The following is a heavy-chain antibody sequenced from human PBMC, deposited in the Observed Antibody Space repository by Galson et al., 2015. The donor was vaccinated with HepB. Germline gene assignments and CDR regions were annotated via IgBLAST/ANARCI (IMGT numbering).Heavy chain of an antibody. CDR3: AASTHSSSWYSLFYYYAMDV. V-gene: IGHV3-11*06. J-gene: IGHJ6*02. Sequence: SLRLSCAASGFTFSDYYMTWIRQAPGKGLEWLSYISASGTYTNYADSVKGRFTISRDNAKNSLYLQMNSLRAEDTAVYYCAASTHSSSWYSLFYYYAMDVWGQGTTVTVSS. CDR2: ISASGTYT. CDR1: GFTFSDYY. D-gene: IGHD6-13*01.